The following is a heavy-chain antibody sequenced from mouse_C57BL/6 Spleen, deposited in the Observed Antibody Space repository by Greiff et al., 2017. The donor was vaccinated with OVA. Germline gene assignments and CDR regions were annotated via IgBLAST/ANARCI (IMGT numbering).Heavy chain of an antibody. Sequence: QVQLQQPGAELVMPGASVKLSCKASGYTFTSYWMHWVKQRPGQGLEWIGEIDPSDSYTNYNQKFKGKSTLTVDKSSSTAHMQLSSLTSEDSAVYYCARFRITTVVDWYFDVWGTGTTVTVSS. CDR1: GYTFTSYW. D-gene: IGHD1-1*01. CDR3: ARFRITTVVDWYFDV. J-gene: IGHJ1*03. CDR2: IDPSDSYT. V-gene: IGHV1-69*01.